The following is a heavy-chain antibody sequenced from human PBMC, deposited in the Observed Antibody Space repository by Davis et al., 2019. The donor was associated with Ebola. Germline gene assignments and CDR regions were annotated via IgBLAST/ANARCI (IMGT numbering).Heavy chain of an antibody. J-gene: IGHJ6*02. V-gene: IGHV4-34*01. CDR2: INHSGST. Sequence: SETLSLTCAVYGGSFSGYYWNWIRQPPGKGLEWIGEINHSGSTNYNSSLTSRVTISLDTSKNQFSLKLSSVTAADTAVYYCARVPRLAGSYYYYYGMDVWGQGTTVTVSS. CDR1: GGSFSGYY. CDR3: ARVPRLAGSYYYYYGMDV. D-gene: IGHD6-19*01.